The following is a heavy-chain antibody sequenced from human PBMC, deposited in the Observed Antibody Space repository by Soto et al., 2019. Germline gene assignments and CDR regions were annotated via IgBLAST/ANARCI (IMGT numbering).Heavy chain of an antibody. J-gene: IGHJ6*03. D-gene: IGHD4-4*01. CDR3: ARREGLDPPYRDYFMDV. CDR2: IYYSGST. CDR1: DSVIRSGPRN. V-gene: IGHV4-39*01. Sequence: SCSLCHTFRLADSVIRSGPRNSTTIRQSPGKGLEWIGSIYYSGSTYYNPSPESRVTMSVDTSKNKFSLKLRSVIAADTGVYYCARREGLDPPYRDYFMDVWGKGTTVTVS.